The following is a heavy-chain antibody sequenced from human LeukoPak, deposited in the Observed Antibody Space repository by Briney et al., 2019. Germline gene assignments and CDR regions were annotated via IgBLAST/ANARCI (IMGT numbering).Heavy chain of an antibody. CDR2: IGTAGDT. CDR1: GFTFSSYD. J-gene: IGHJ4*02. CDR3: AKGTTDYDASDPLDF. V-gene: IGHV3-13*01. Sequence: GGSLRLSCAASGFTFSSYDMHWVRHATGKGLEWVSAIGTAGDTYYPGSVKGRFTISRDQSKSTVYLQMTSLRAEDTAVFYCAKGTTDYDASDPLDFWGQGTLVTVSS. D-gene: IGHD3-16*01.